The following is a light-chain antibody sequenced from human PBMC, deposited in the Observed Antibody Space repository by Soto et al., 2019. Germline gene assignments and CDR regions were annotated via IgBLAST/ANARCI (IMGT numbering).Light chain of an antibody. V-gene: IGKV3-15*01. CDR1: QSVDGY. CDR3: QQYHKWPPIT. J-gene: IGKJ5*01. CDR2: GAS. Sequence: EVVMTQSPATLSVSLGESATLSCRASQSVDGYLAWYQQKPGQAPRLLIYGASTRATGVTARFSGGGSGTEFTLTISSLQSEDSAVYYCQQYHKWPPITFGQGTRLEIK.